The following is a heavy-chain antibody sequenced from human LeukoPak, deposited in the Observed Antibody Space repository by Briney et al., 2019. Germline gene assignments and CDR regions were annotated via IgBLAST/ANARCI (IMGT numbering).Heavy chain of an antibody. CDR2: MNPNSGNT. CDR3: ARGSRYYDFWSGYPRFDY. V-gene: IGHV1-8*01. D-gene: IGHD3-3*01. Sequence: ASVKVSCKASGYTFTSYDINWVRQATGQGLEWMGWMNPNSGNTGYAQKFQGRVTMTRNTSISTAYMELSSLRSEDTAVYYRARGSRYYDFWSGYPRFDYWGQGTLVTVSS. CDR1: GYTFTSYD. J-gene: IGHJ4*02.